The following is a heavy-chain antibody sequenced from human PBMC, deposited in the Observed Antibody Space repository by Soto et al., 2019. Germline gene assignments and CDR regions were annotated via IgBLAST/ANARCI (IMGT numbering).Heavy chain of an antibody. V-gene: IGHV4-34*02. J-gene: IGHJ5*02. Sequence: QVQLQQWGAGLLKPSETLSLTCAIYGGSFSGYYWSWIRQPPGKGLEWIGEINHSGSTNYNPSLKSRVAMSVDTSKNQFSLKLSSVTAADMAVYYCAAAVARGWFDPWGQGTLVIVSS. CDR2: INHSGST. D-gene: IGHD6-19*01. CDR3: AAAVARGWFDP. CDR1: GGSFSGYY.